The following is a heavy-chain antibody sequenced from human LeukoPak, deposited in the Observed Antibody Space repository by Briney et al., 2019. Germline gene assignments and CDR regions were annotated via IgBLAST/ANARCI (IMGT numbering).Heavy chain of an antibody. V-gene: IGHV4-39*01. Sequence: PSETLSLTCTVSGGSISSSSYYWGWIRQPPGKGLEWIGSIYYSGSTYYNPSLKSRVTISVDTSKHQFSLNLSPVTAADTAVYYCARVYGITMVRGVSDYWGQGTLVTVSS. D-gene: IGHD3-10*01. CDR3: ARVYGITMVRGVSDY. CDR1: GGSISSSSYY. J-gene: IGHJ4*02. CDR2: IYYSGST.